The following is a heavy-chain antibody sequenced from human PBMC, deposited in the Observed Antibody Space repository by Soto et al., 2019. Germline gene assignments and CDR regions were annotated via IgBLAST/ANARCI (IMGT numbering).Heavy chain of an antibody. Sequence: PGGSLRLSCVASGFTFSGYSMNWVRQAPGKGLEWVSSISSSSSYIYYADSVKGRFTISRDNAKNSLYLQMNSLRAEDTAVYYCARDYVLRFLEWPYGMDVWGQGTTVTVSS. CDR3: ARDYVLRFLEWPYGMDV. CDR1: GFTFSGYS. CDR2: ISSSSSYI. J-gene: IGHJ6*02. V-gene: IGHV3-21*01. D-gene: IGHD3-3*01.